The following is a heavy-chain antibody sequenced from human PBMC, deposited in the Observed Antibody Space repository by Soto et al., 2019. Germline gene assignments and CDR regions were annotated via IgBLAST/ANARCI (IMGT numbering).Heavy chain of an antibody. CDR3: AGEGRGSGSYDY. CDR2: ISAYNGNT. V-gene: IGHV1-18*01. Sequence: QVQLVQSGAEVKKPGASVKVSCKASGYTFTSYGISWVRQAPGKGLEWMGWISAYNGNTKYAQKLQGRVTMTTDTATGKAYMELRGLRSADTAVYYCAGEGRGSGSYDYWGQGTLVTVSS. CDR1: GYTFTSYG. J-gene: IGHJ4*02. D-gene: IGHD3-10*01.